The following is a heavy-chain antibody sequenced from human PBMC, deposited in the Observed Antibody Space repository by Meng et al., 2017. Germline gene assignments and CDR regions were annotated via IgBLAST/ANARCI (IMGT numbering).Heavy chain of an antibody. CDR2: IDYGGST. Sequence: VQWQESGPGLGRPSETLSLTCTVSGDSVTVGSHYWSWIRQPPGKGLEWIGYIDYGGSTSYNPSLRSRVTISVDTSNNQFSLKLSSVTAADTAVFYCARTRGDYYFDYWGQGTLVTGSS. CDR1: GDSVTVGSHY. V-gene: IGHV4-61*01. J-gene: IGHJ4*02. D-gene: IGHD3-16*01. CDR3: ARTRGDYYFDY.